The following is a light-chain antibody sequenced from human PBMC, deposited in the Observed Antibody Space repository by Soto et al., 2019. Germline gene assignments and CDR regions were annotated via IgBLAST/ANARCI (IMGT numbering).Light chain of an antibody. CDR1: QGITYW. CDR2: AAS. Sequence: DIHMTQSPSSMSASLGDRVTITCRASQGITYWLAWYQQRPGRAPKCLIYAASILESGVPSRFTGSGSGTNFTLTINDLQPEDFATYFCQQANSFPLTFGQGTRLEIK. J-gene: IGKJ5*01. CDR3: QQANSFPLT. V-gene: IGKV1-12*01.